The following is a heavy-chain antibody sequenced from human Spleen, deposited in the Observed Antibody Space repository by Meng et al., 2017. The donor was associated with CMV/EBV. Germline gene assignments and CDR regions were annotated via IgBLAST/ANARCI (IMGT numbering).Heavy chain of an antibody. D-gene: IGHD2/OR15-2a*01. CDR1: IFAVSSTY. V-gene: IGHV3-66*02. CDR3: ARFGLPYYNSAIDS. J-gene: IGHJ4*02. Sequence: GESLKISCAASIFAVSSTYMSWVRQAPGKGLEWVSVIYSGGGTYYADSVKGRFTISRDNSKNTLYLQMNSLRAEDTAVYYCARFGLPYYNSAIDSWGQGTLVTVSS. CDR2: IYSGGGT.